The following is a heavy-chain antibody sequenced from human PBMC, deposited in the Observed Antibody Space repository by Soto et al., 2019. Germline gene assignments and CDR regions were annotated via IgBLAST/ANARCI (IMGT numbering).Heavy chain of an antibody. V-gene: IGHV1-8*01. CDR3: ARGRPVLDYDFWSCYYTDYHYYYMDV. J-gene: IGHJ6*03. Sequence: ASVKVSCKASGYTFTSYDINWVRQATGQGLEWMGWMNPNSGNTGYAQKFQGRVTMTRNTSISTAYMELSSLRSEDTAVYYCARGRPVLDYDFWSCYYTDYHYYYMDVWGKGTTVTVSS. D-gene: IGHD3-3*01. CDR2: MNPNSGNT. CDR1: GYTFTSYD.